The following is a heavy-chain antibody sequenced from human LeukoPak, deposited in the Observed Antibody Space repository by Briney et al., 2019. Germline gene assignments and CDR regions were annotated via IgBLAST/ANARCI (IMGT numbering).Heavy chain of an antibody. CDR2: ISSSSSYI. Sequence: PGGSLRLSCAASGFTFSSYIMNWVRQAPGKGLEWVSSISSSSSYIYYADSVKGRFTISRDNAKNSLSLQMHSLRAEDTAVYYCASMGKKNIAAAGGNFDYWGQGTLVTVSS. J-gene: IGHJ4*02. V-gene: IGHV3-21*01. D-gene: IGHD6-13*01. CDR3: ASMGKKNIAAAGGNFDY. CDR1: GFTFSSYI.